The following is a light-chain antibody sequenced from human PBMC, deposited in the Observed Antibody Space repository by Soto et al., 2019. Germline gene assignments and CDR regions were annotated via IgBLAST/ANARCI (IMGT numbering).Light chain of an antibody. CDR1: SSDIGSYNY. CDR3: RSYTSGSPRV. J-gene: IGLJ3*02. CDR2: EVS. Sequence: QSVLTQPASVSGSPGQSTTIPCTGTSSDIGSYNYVSWYQQHPDKAPKLMIYEVSNRPSGVSSRFSGSKPGNTAPLTISGLQAEDGADYYCRSYTSGSPRVFGGGTKLPAL. V-gene: IGLV2-14*01.